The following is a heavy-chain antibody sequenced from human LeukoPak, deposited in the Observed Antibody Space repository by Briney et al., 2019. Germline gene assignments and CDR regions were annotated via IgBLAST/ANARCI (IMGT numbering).Heavy chain of an antibody. D-gene: IGHD5-18*01. V-gene: IGHV3-33*01. CDR2: IWYDGSNK. CDR3: AGGIQLWSNFDY. Sequence: PGGSLRLSCAASGFTFSSYGMHWVRQAPGKGLERVAVIWYDGSNKYYADSVKGRFTISRDNSKNTLYLQMNSLRAEDTAVYYCAGGIQLWSNFDYWGQGTLVTVSS. CDR1: GFTFSSYG. J-gene: IGHJ4*02.